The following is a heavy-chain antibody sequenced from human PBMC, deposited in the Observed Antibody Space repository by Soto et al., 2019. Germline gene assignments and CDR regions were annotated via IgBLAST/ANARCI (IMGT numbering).Heavy chain of an antibody. Sequence: ASVKVSCKASGYSFTNNDVSWVRQATGQGLEWMGWMNPGSGDTGYAQKFQGRVTMTRDISIATAYVELSSLRSDDTAIYYCARMATFGSLNWFDPWGQGTLVTVSS. V-gene: IGHV1-8*01. CDR2: MNPGSGDT. CDR1: GYSFTNND. J-gene: IGHJ5*02. CDR3: ARMATFGSLNWFDP. D-gene: IGHD3-16*01.